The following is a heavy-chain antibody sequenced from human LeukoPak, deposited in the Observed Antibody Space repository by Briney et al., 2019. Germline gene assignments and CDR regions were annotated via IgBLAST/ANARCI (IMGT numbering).Heavy chain of an antibody. D-gene: IGHD4-23*01. V-gene: IGHV3-7*01. CDR3: ATSADSPGNS. Sequence: QPGGSLRLSCVPSGFTFSTYWMSWVRQAPGKGLEWVANLKQDGSVKHYVDSVKGRFTISRDNAKNSLYLQMTNLRAEDTAVYYCATSADSPGNSWGQGTLITVSS. J-gene: IGHJ4*02. CDR1: GFTFSTYW. CDR2: LKQDGSVK.